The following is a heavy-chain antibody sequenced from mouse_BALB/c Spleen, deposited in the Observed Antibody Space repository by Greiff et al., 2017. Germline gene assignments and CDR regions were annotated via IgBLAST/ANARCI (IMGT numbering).Heavy chain of an antibody. D-gene: IGHD1-1*01. CDR3: ARRVYGSSYWYFDV. J-gene: IGHJ1*01. CDR1: GYSFTDYI. CDR2: INPYYGST. Sequence: EVQLQQSGPELEKPGASVKISCKASGYSFTDYIMLWVKQSHGKSLEWIGNINPYYGSTSYNLKFKGKATLTVDKSSSTAYMQLNSLTSEDSAVYYCARRVYGSSYWYFDVWGAGTTVTVSS. V-gene: IGHV1-39*01.